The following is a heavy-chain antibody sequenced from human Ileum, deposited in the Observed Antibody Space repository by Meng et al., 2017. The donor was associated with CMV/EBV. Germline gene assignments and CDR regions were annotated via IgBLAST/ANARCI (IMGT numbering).Heavy chain of an antibody. CDR1: GFTLSSYD. CDR2: ISTQSLTT. J-gene: IGHJ6*02. Sequence: GGSLRLSCVASGFTLSSYDMHWVRQAPGKGLEWISHISTQSLTTVYADSVKGRFTISRDNAKNSLYLQMNTLRAEDTAVYYCASLYYDFWSGYYRGDFGMDVWGQGTTVTVSS. CDR3: ASLYYDFWSGYYRGDFGMDV. D-gene: IGHD3-3*01. V-gene: IGHV3-48*04.